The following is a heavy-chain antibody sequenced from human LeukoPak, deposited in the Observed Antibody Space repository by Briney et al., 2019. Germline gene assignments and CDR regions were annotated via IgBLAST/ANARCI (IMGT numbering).Heavy chain of an antibody. CDR3: SRAPMSYDSSGFGGAFDI. J-gene: IGHJ3*02. CDR2: ISYDGTNK. D-gene: IGHD3-22*01. CDR1: GFTFSNYA. Sequence: GGSLRLSCAASGFTFSNYAMHWVRQAPGKGLEWVAVISYDGTNKYYADSVKGRFTISRDNAKNTMYLQMNSLRAEDPAMYYCSRAPMSYDSSGFGGAFDIWGQGTMVTVSS. V-gene: IGHV3-30-3*01.